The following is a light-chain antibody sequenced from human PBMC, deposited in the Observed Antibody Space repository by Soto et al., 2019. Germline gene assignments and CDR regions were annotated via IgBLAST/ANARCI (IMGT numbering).Light chain of an antibody. Sequence: QSVLTQPASVSGSPGQSITISCTGTSSEFGDYNSLSWYQQYPGKAPKLLIYDVSNRPLRVSNRFSASKSGTTASLTISGLQAEDEADYYCSSYATNTALGVFGTGTKLTVL. J-gene: IGLJ1*01. CDR2: DVS. V-gene: IGLV2-14*01. CDR3: SSYATNTALGV. CDR1: SSEFGDYNS.